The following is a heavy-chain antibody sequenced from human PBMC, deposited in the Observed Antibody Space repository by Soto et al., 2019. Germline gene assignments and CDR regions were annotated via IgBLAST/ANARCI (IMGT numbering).Heavy chain of an antibody. CDR1: GGTFSSYA. D-gene: IGHD6-13*01. J-gene: IGHJ6*02. V-gene: IGHV1-69*01. CDR2: IIPIFGTA. Sequence: QVQLVQSGAEVKKPGSSVKFSCKASGGTFSSYAISWVRQAPGQGLEWMGGIIPIFGTANYAQKFQGRVTITADESTSTAYMELSSLRCEDTAVYYCARDPSIAAAGTYYYYGMDVWGRGTTVTVSS. CDR3: ARDPSIAAAGTYYYYGMDV.